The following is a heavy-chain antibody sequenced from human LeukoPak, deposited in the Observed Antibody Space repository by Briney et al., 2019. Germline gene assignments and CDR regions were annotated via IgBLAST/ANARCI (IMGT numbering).Heavy chain of an antibody. CDR3: AKVLILTGGYCSSTSCYAEYFDY. J-gene: IGHJ4*02. D-gene: IGHD2-2*01. V-gene: IGHV3-23*01. CDR2: ISGSGGST. Sequence: GGSLRLSCAASGFTFSSYAMSWVRQAPGKGLEWVSAISGSGGSTYYADSVKGRFTISRDNSKNTLYLQMNSLRAEDTAVYYCAKVLILTGGYCSSTSCYAEYFDYWGQGTLVTVSS. CDR1: GFTFSSYA.